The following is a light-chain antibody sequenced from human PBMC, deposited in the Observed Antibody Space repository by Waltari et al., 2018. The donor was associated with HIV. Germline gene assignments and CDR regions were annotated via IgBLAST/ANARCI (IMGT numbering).Light chain of an antibody. CDR3: QVWDSSNEHVV. V-gene: IGLV3-21*04. Sequence: SYVLTQPPSVSVAPGAAATISCGAWNIGGKSVHWYKQQPGQAPVLVTRYNSDRPSGIPDLISGSNSGHTATLTITSVEAGDEATYYCQVWDSSNEHVVFGGGTELTVL. CDR1: NIGGKS. CDR2: YNS. J-gene: IGLJ3*02.